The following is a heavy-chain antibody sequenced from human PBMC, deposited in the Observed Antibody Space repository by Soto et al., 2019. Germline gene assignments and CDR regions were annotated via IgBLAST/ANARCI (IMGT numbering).Heavy chain of an antibody. Sequence: PSETLSLTCTFSGASVTNGIFYWSWIRQAPGKGLEWIGNIYFSGSARYNPSFTSRVSFSMDTSKNQFSLSLNYVTDADTAVYYCARETSYGGNLDVFDLWGQGTMVTVS. CDR1: GASVTNGIFY. V-gene: IGHV4-61*01. CDR3: ARETSYGGNLDVFDL. CDR2: IYFSGSA. D-gene: IGHD4-17*01. J-gene: IGHJ3*01.